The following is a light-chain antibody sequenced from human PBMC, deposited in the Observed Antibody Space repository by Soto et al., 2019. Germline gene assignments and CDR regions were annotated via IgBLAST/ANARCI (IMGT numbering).Light chain of an antibody. Sequence: QSALTQPASVSGSPGQSITISCTGTSSDVGGYNFVSWYQQHPGKAPKLMISEVTSRPSGVSNRFSGSKSGNTASLTISGLQAEDEADYYCSSYTTSSTLVFGTGTKVTVL. CDR2: EVT. CDR3: SSYTTSSTLV. CDR1: SSDVGGYNF. J-gene: IGLJ1*01. V-gene: IGLV2-14*03.